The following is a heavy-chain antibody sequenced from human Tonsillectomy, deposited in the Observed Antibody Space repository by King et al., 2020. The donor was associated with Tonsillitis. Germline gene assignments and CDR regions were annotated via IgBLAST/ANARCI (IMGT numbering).Heavy chain of an antibody. Sequence: QLVQSGAEVKEPGESLKISCKASGYSFTNYWIGWVRQMPGKGLEWMGIIYPGDSDIRYSPSFQGQVTISADKSISTAYLQGSSLRASDTAFYYFATYPHYDFWSGHYFDSWGQRTLVTVAS. D-gene: IGHD3-3*01. CDR2: IYPGDSDI. CDR1: GYSFTNYW. CDR3: ATYPHYDFWSGHYFDS. V-gene: IGHV5-51*03. J-gene: IGHJ4*02.